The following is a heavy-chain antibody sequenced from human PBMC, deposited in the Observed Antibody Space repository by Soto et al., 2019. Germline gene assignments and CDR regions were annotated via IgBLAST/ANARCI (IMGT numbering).Heavy chain of an antibody. CDR3: ARGNPLGYCSGGSCPGSYYFDY. Sequence: PSQTLSLTCAISGDSVSSNSAAWNWIRQSPSRGLEWLGRTYYRSKWYNDYAVSVKSRITNNPDTSKNQFSLQLNSVTPEDTAVYYCARGNPLGYCSGGSCPGSYYFDYWGQGTLVTVSS. CDR2: TYYRSKWYN. V-gene: IGHV6-1*01. CDR1: GDSVSSNSAA. D-gene: IGHD2-15*01. J-gene: IGHJ4*02.